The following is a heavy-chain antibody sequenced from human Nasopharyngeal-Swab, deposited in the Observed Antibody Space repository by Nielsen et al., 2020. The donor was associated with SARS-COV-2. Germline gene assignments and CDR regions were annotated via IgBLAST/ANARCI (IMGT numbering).Heavy chain of an antibody. Sequence: SETLSLTCTVSGGSISSYYWSWIRQPPGKGLEWIGYIYYSGCTNYNPSLKSRVTISVDTSKNQFSLKLSSVTAADTAVYYCARVQQWLALFDYWGQGTLVTVSS. D-gene: IGHD6-19*01. CDR1: GGSISSYY. V-gene: IGHV4-59*01. CDR2: IYYSGCT. J-gene: IGHJ4*02. CDR3: ARVQQWLALFDY.